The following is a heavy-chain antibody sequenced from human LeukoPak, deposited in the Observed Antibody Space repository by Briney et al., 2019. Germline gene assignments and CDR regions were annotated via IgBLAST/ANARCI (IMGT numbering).Heavy chain of an antibody. V-gene: IGHV3-48*03. Sequence: QPGGSLRLSCAASGFTFSSYEMNWVRQAPGKGLEWVSYISSSGSTIYYADSVKGRFTIPRDNAKNSLYLQMNSLRAEDTAVYYCARDRGPYCSSTSCYANYFDYWGQGTLVTVSS. CDR3: ARDRGPYCSSTSCYANYFDY. D-gene: IGHD2-2*01. J-gene: IGHJ4*02. CDR2: ISSSGSTI. CDR1: GFTFSSYE.